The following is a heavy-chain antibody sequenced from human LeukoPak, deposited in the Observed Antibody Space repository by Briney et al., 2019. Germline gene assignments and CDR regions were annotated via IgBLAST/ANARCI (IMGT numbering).Heavy chain of an antibody. V-gene: IGHV1-69*13. Sequence: SVKVSCKASGGTFISYAISWVRQAPGQGLEWMGGIIPIFGTANYAQKFQGRVTITADESTSTAYMELSSLRSEDTAVYYCARDYYDSSGYLGYFDYWGQGTLVTVSS. CDR1: GGTFISYA. CDR3: ARDYYDSSGYLGYFDY. J-gene: IGHJ4*02. D-gene: IGHD3-22*01. CDR2: IIPIFGTA.